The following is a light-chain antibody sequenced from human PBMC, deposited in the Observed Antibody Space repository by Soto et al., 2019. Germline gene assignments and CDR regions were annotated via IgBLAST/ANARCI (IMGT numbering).Light chain of an antibody. J-gene: IGLJ2*01. Sequence: QPVLTQPPSASGSPGQSVTISCTGSSSDVGGYNYVSWYQQHPGKAPKLMIYEVNKRPSGVPNRFSGSKSGNTASLTVSGLQAEDEAEYYCSSYEGSNNLVLFGGGTQLTVL. CDR1: SSDVGGYNY. V-gene: IGLV2-8*01. CDR3: SSYEGSNNLVL. CDR2: EVN.